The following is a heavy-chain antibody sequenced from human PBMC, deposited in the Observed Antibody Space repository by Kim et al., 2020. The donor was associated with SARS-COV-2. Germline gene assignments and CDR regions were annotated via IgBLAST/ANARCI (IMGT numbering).Heavy chain of an antibody. Sequence: GGSLRLSCAASGFTFSSYAMSWVRQAPGKGLEWVSAISGSGGSTYYADSVKGRFTISRDNSKNTLYLQMNSLRAEDTAVYYCAKRITNWNGGMRYYYYGMDVWGQGTTVTVSS. V-gene: IGHV3-23*01. CDR2: ISGSGGST. CDR1: GFTFSSYA. J-gene: IGHJ6*02. CDR3: AKRITNWNGGMRYYYYGMDV. D-gene: IGHD1-1*01.